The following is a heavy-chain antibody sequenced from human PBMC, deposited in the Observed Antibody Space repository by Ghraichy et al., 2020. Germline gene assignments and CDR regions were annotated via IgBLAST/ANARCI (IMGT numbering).Heavy chain of an antibody. CDR3: ARSRSGSYHDAFDI. V-gene: IGHV4-34*01. CDR2: INHSGST. D-gene: IGHD6-25*01. Sequence: SETLSLTCAVYGGSFSGYYWSWIRQPPGKGLEWIGEINHSGSTNYNPSLKSRVTISVDKSKNQFSLKLSSVTAADTAVYYCARSRSGSYHDAFDIWGQGTMVTVSS. J-gene: IGHJ3*02. CDR1: GGSFSGYY.